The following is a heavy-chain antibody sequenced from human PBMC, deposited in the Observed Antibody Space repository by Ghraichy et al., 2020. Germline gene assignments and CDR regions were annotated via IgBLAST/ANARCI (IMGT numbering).Heavy chain of an antibody. J-gene: IGHJ3*02. CDR2: IYYSGNT. CDR1: GGSISNYY. CDR3: ARSSYYDSSGYSILNAFDM. Sequence: SQTLSLTCAVSGGSISNYYWSWIRQPPGKGLEYIGYIYYSGNTHYNPSLKSRVTMSADTSNNQFSLKLSSVTAADTAVYYCARSSYYDSSGYSILNAFDMWGQGTMVTVSS. V-gene: IGHV4-59*01. D-gene: IGHD3-22*01.